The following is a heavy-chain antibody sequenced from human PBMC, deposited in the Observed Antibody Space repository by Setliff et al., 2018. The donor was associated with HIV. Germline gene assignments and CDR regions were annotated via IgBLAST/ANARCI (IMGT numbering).Heavy chain of an antibody. D-gene: IGHD5-12*01. Sequence: PGESLKISCKGSGYSFSTYWIGWVRQMPGKGLEWMGIIYPDDSEIRYSPSFHGQVTISADKSINTAYLQWSSLEASDTAIYYCARHVESTTLWLRFGSVGGDPSYYYYMDVWGNGTTVTVSS. CDR2: IYPDDSEI. V-gene: IGHV5-51*01. CDR1: GYSFSTYW. CDR3: ARHVESTTLWLRFGSVGGDPSYYYYMDV. J-gene: IGHJ6*03.